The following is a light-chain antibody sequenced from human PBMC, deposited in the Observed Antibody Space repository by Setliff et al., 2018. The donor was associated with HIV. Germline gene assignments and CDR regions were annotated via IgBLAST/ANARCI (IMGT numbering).Light chain of an antibody. CDR1: SSDIGAYNY. J-gene: IGLJ1*01. CDR2: DVT. Sequence: SVLTQPASVSGSPGQSITISCTGTSSDIGAYNYVSWYQQYPSKAPKLVIYDVTIRPSGVSNRFSGSKSGNTASLTISGLQAEDEGDYYCYSYTAGTSYVFGGGTKVTVL. V-gene: IGLV2-14*03. CDR3: YSYTAGTSYV.